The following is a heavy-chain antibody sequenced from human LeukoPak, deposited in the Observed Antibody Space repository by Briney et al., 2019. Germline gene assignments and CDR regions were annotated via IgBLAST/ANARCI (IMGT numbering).Heavy chain of an antibody. V-gene: IGHV1-69*01. CDR2: IIPIFGTA. CDR1: GGTFSSYA. CDR3: ASPTDLLGFDY. Sequence: ASVSVSCTASGGTFSSYAISWVRQAPGQGVEWRGGIIPIFGTANYAQKFQGRITITADESTSTAYMELSSLRSEDTAVYYCASPTDLLGFDYWGQGTLVTVSS. J-gene: IGHJ4*02. D-gene: IGHD1-26*01.